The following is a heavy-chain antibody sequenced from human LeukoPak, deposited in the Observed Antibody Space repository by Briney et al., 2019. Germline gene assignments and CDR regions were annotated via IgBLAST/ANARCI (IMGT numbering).Heavy chain of an antibody. J-gene: IGHJ4*02. CDR2: ISSSSSYI. Sequence: GGSLRLSCAASGFTFSRHSINWVRQAPGKGLEWVSSISSSSSYIYYADSVKGRFTISRDNAKNSLYLQMNSLRAEDTAVYYCARERKYDSNFDYWGEGTLVTVSS. V-gene: IGHV3-21*01. CDR3: ARERKYDSNFDY. CDR1: GFTFSRHS. D-gene: IGHD1-1*01.